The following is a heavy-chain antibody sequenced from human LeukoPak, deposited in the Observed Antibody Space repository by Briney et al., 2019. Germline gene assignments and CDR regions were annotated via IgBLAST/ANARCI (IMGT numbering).Heavy chain of an antibody. J-gene: IGHJ3*02. CDR2: VNPTNTGT. CDR1: GYPFTTHY. V-gene: IGHV1-46*01. Sequence: ASVRVSCKASGYPFTTHYMYWVRQAPGQGLEWMGIVNPTNTGTTYAQTFQGRLTMTADPSTSTVYLVLDSLRSEDTAAYYCAREGVFQAFDMWGHGTMVTVSS. CDR3: AREGVFQAFDM.